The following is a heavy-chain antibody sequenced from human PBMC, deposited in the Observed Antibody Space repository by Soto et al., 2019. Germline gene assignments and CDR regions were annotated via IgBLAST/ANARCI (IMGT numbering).Heavy chain of an antibody. CDR1: GLTFSSSW. V-gene: IGHV3-74*01. Sequence: PGGSLRLSCEASGLTFSSSWMHWVRQAPGKGLVWVSRISIGGSETYYADSVKGRFTISRDNARNTLYLRMDSLRAEDTAVYFCVRGYTGYGNFDYWGQGTLVTVSS. J-gene: IGHJ4*02. CDR2: ISIGGSET. CDR3: VRGYTGYGNFDY. D-gene: IGHD5-12*01.